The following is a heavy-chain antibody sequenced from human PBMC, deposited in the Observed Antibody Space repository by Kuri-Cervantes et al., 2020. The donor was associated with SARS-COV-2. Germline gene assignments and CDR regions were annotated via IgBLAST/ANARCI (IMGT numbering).Heavy chain of an antibody. J-gene: IGHJ6*03. CDR2: INSDGSST. V-gene: IGHV3-74*01. CDR3: AREQEDYYYYYYMDV. Sequence: GESLKISCAASGFTFSSYWMHWVRQAPGKGLVWVSRINSDGSSTSYADSVKGRFTISRDNAKNTLCLQMNSLRAEDTAVYYCAREQEDYYYYYYMDVWGKGTTVTVSS. CDR1: GFTFSSYW.